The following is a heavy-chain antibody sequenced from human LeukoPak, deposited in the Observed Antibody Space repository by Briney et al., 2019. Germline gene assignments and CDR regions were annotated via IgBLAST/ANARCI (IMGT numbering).Heavy chain of an antibody. CDR2: VWSDGTRE. CDR3: TGVVEVNRNPNSFAP. J-gene: IGHJ5*02. D-gene: IGHD2-15*01. V-gene: IGHV3-33*01. Sequence: GTSLRLSCAASGFIYKRYAMHCVRQAPGTGLEWVAVVWSDGTREYYIDSVKGRFTISRDNSKNTLYLQMNSLRAEYTAVYCCTGVVEVNRNPNSFAPCGRGTLVTVSS. CDR1: GFIYKRYA.